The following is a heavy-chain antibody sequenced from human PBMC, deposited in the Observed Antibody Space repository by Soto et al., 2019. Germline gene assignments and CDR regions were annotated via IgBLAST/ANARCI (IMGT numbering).Heavy chain of an antibody. CDR1: WFTFWSYA. D-gene: IGHD3-3*01. Sequence: PGGALGLSCAAPWFTFWSYALSWGPPAPGEGLEWVSAISGSGGSTYYADSVKGRFTISRDNSKNTLYLQMNSLRAEDTAVYYCAKVKYYDFWSGYKYFQHWGQGTLVTVSS. CDR3: AKVKYYDFWSGYKYFQH. V-gene: IGHV3-23*01. J-gene: IGHJ1*01. CDR2: ISGSGGST.